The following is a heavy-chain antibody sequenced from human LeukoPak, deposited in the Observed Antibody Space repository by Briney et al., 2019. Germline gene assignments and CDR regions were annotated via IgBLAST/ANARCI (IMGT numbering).Heavy chain of an antibody. Sequence: GGSLRLSCAASGFTFSSYWIHWVRHVPGKGLVWVARIKGGGTTTDYADSVKGRFTISRDNAKNTLYLQMNSLRAEDTAVYYCTTIRPGYWGQGTLVTVSP. CDR1: GFTFSSYW. CDR2: IKGGGTTT. V-gene: IGHV3-74*01. CDR3: TTIRPGY. J-gene: IGHJ4*02. D-gene: IGHD5-12*01.